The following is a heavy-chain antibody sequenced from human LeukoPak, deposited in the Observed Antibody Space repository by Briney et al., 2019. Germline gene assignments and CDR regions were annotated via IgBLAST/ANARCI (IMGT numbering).Heavy chain of an antibody. Sequence: ASVKVSYKASGYTFTSYDINWVRQATGQGLEWMGWMNPNSGNTGYAQRFQGRVTMTKNISISTAYMEVSRLRSEDTAVYYCARTHYDFWSGYNDAFDIWGQGTMVTVSS. CDR1: GYTFTSYD. D-gene: IGHD3-3*01. J-gene: IGHJ3*02. V-gene: IGHV1-8*01. CDR3: ARTHYDFWSGYNDAFDI. CDR2: MNPNSGNT.